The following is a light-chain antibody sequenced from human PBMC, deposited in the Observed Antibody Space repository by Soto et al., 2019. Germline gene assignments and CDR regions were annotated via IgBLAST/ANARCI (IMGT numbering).Light chain of an antibody. Sequence: QSALTQPRSVSGSPGQSVTISCTGTSSDVGGYNYVSWYQQHPGKAPKLMIYDVSKRPSGVPDRFSGSKSGNTASLTISGLQAEDEADYYCCSYAGAPYVFVTGTKLTVI. J-gene: IGLJ1*01. CDR1: SSDVGGYNY. V-gene: IGLV2-11*01. CDR3: CSYAGAPYV. CDR2: DVS.